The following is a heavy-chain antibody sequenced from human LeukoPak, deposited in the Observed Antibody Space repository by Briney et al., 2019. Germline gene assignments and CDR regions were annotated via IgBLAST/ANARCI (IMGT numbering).Heavy chain of an antibody. CDR3: AGTFGVGWVDY. J-gene: IGHJ4*02. V-gene: IGHV3-11*01. CDR1: GFTFSDYY. Sequence: GGSLRLSCAASGFTFSDYYMSWIRQAPGKGLEWVSYISSSGSTIYYADSVKGRFTISRDNAKNSLYLQMNSLRAEDTSVYYCAGTFGVGWVDYWGQGTLVTVSS. CDR2: ISSSGSTI. D-gene: IGHD3-3*01.